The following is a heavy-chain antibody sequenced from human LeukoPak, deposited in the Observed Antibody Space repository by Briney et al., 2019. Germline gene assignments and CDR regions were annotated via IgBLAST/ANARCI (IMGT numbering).Heavy chain of an antibody. CDR3: ARERGWGAAYYYGMDV. J-gene: IGHJ6*02. CDR2: FYVGGAT. Sequence: GGSLRLSCAVSGFSVTNNYMSWVRQAPGKGLEWVSVFYVGGATYYADSVKGRFTISRDNSENTLYLQMNSLRAEDTAVYYCARERGWGAAYYYGMDVWGQGTTVTVSS. V-gene: IGHV3-53*01. CDR1: GFSVTNNY. D-gene: IGHD3-16*01.